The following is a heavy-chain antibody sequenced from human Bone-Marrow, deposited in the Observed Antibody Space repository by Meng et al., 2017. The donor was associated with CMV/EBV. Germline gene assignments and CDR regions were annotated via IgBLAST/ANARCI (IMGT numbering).Heavy chain of an antibody. D-gene: IGHD2-15*01. CDR1: GYTFTGYY. V-gene: IGHV1-2*02. CDR2: INPNSGGT. J-gene: IGHJ5*02. Sequence: ASVKVSCKASGYTFTGYYMHWVRQAPGQGLEWMGWINPNSGGTNYAQKFQGRVTMTRDTSISTAYMELSRLGSDDTAVYYCARVGYCSGGSCSTGGFDPCGQGTLVTVSS. CDR3: ARVGYCSGGSCSTGGFDP.